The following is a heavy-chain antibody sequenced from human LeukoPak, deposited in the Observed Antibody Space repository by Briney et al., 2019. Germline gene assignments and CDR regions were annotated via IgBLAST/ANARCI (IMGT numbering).Heavy chain of an antibody. CDR1: GFTFTAYA. CDR3: TTVPYGSGSPPFDY. Sequence: GGSLRLSCAASGFTFTAYAMSWFRQTPGKGLEWVGNIHQDGSVTNYVDAVKGRFTISRDNARNSVFLQLNSLKTEDTAVYYCTTVPYGSGSPPFDYWGQGTLVTVSS. CDR2: IHQDGSVT. D-gene: IGHD3-10*01. J-gene: IGHJ4*02. V-gene: IGHV3-7*03.